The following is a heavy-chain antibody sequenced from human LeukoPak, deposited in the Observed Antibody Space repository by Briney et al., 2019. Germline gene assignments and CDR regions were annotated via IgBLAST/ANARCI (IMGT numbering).Heavy chain of an antibody. CDR3: ASYYYDSSVYYGPFDY. D-gene: IGHD3-22*01. J-gene: IGHJ4*02. CDR1: GGSISSSSYY. CDR2: IYYSGNT. V-gene: IGHV4-39*01. Sequence: PSETLSLTCTVSGGSISSSSYYWGWIRQPPGKGLEWIGSIYYSGNTYYNPSLKSRVTISVDTSKNQFSLKLRSVTAADTAVYYCASYYYDSSVYYGPFDYWGQGTLVTVSS.